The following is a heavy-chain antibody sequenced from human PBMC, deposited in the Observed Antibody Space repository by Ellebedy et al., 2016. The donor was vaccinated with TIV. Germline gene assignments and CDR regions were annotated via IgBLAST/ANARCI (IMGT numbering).Heavy chain of an antibody. V-gene: IGHV1-46*01. CDR1: GYTFTSYY. J-gene: IGHJ6*02. CDR2: INPSIGST. D-gene: IGHD2-15*01. CDR3: ARSDLRLLLLYYYGMDV. Sequence: AASVKVSCKASGYTFTSYYMHWVRQAPGQGLEWMGIINPSIGSTTYAQKFQGRVTMTTDTSTSTVYMELSSLRSDDTAVYYCARSDLRLLLLYYYGMDVWGQGTAVTVSS.